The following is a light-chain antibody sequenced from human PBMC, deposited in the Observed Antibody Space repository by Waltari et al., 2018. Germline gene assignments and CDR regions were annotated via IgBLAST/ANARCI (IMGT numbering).Light chain of an antibody. V-gene: IGLV3-1*01. Sequence: SYDLTQPPSVSVSPGQTATIPCSGDQLGAKYVCRYHQKPGQSPVLIIYEDSKRPSGIPERFSGSNSGNTATLTISETQAMDEGDYYCQAWDSLVVFGGGTKLTVL. CDR1: QLGAKY. CDR3: QAWDSLVV. CDR2: EDS. J-gene: IGLJ2*01.